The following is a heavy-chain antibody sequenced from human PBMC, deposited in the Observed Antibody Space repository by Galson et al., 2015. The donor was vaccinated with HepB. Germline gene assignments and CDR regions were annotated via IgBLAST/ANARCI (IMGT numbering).Heavy chain of an antibody. CDR2: VASDASVE. J-gene: IGHJ3*02. Sequence: SLRLACASAKIIFSSHGMHWVRQAPGKGQEWVAMVASDASVEYYADSVRGRFTGSRDNSKNTMSVHMESLRAEDTALYYWARWSGGDQDGSFDMWGQGTMATVSS. D-gene: IGHD2-21*01. V-gene: IGHV3-33*05. CDR3: ARWSGGDQDGSFDM. CDR1: KIIFSSHG.